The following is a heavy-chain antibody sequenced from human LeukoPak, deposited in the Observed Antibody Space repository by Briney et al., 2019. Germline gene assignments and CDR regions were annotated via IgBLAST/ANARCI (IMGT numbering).Heavy chain of an antibody. D-gene: IGHD5-12*01. Sequence: GGSLRLSCAASGFTFSSYGMHWVRQAPGKGLEWVAVISYDGSNKYYADSVKGRFTISRDNSKNTLYLQMNSLRAEDTAVYYCAKSDDIVATIYDYWGQGTLVTVSP. J-gene: IGHJ4*02. V-gene: IGHV3-30*18. CDR1: GFTFSSYG. CDR3: AKSDDIVATIYDY. CDR2: ISYDGSNK.